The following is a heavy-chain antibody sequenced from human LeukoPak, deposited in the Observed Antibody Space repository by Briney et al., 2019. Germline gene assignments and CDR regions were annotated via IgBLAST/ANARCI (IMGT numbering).Heavy chain of an antibody. J-gene: IGHJ4*02. D-gene: IGHD6-6*01. Sequence: ASETLSLTCTVSGGSISSSSYYWGWIRQPPGKGLEWVSGISGSGGSTYYAGSVKGRFTISRDNSKNTLYLQMNSLRAEDTAVYYCAKGTDRTTFESIAARNRFDYWGQGTLVTVSS. CDR1: GGSISSSSYY. CDR2: ISGSGGST. CDR3: AKGTDRTTFESIAARNRFDY. V-gene: IGHV3-23*01.